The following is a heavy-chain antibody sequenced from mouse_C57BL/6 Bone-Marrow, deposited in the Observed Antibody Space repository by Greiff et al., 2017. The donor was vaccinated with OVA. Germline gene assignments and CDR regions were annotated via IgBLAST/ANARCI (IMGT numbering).Heavy chain of an antibody. Sequence: DVHLVESGGGLVQPKGSLKLSCAASGFSFNTYAMNWVRQAPGKGLEWVARIRSKSNNYATYYADSVKDRFTISRDDSESMLYLQMNNLKTEDTAMYYCVRITTVVRWGQGTLVTVSA. CDR2: IRSKSNNYAT. J-gene: IGHJ3*01. CDR1: GFSFNTYA. V-gene: IGHV10-1*01. CDR3: VRITTVVR. D-gene: IGHD1-1*01.